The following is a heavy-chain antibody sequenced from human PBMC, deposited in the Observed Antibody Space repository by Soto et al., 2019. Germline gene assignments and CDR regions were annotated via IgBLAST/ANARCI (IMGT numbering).Heavy chain of an antibody. V-gene: IGHV3-7*01. J-gene: IGHJ6*02. Sequence: EVQLVESGGGLVQPGGSLRLSCAASGFTFSSYWMSWVRQAPGKGLEWGANIKQDGSEKYYVDSVKGRFTISRDNAKNSLYLQMNSLRAEDTAVYYCAREKGVVRGVDYYYGMDVWGQGTTVTVSS. CDR3: AREKGVVRGVDYYYGMDV. D-gene: IGHD3-10*01. CDR2: IKQDGSEK. CDR1: GFTFSSYW.